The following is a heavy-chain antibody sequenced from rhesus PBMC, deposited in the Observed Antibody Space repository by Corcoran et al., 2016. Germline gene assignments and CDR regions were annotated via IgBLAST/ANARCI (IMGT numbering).Heavy chain of an antibody. CDR3: ARIRNSSGWSHYYFDY. CDR2: IYGSSGST. D-gene: IGHD6S26*01. V-gene: IGHV4-76*01. Sequence: QVQLQESGPGVVKPSETLSLTCADSGYSISSGYDWSWIRQPPGKGLEWIGYIYGSSGSTNYNPSLKNRVTISKDTSKNPFSLKLSSVTAADTAVYYCARIRNSSGWSHYYFDYWGQGVLVTVSS. J-gene: IGHJ4*01. CDR1: GYSISSGYD.